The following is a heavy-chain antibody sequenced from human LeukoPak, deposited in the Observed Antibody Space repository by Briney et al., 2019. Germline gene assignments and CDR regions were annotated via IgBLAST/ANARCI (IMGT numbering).Heavy chain of an antibody. V-gene: IGHV4-59*01. CDR2: IYYSGST. J-gene: IGHJ3*02. Sequence: SETLSLTCTVSGGSISSYYWSWIRQPPGKGLEWIGYIYYSGSTNYNPSLKSRVTISVDTSKNQFSLKLSSVTAADTAVYYCARGYDTLTGSDAFDIWGQGTMVTVSS. D-gene: IGHD3-9*01. CDR3: ARGYDTLTGSDAFDI. CDR1: GGSISSYY.